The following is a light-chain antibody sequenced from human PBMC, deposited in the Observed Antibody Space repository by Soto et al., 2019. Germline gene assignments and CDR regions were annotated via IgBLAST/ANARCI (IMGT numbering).Light chain of an antibody. CDR3: QQYNNWPLT. J-gene: IGKJ4*01. CDR1: QSVRSD. V-gene: IGKV3-15*01. CDR2: DSS. Sequence: EIVLTQSPATLSVSPGDRATLFCSASQSVRSDLAWLQQKPGQPPRLLIYDSSTRATGIPARFSGSVPATEFTLTISRLQSEDFAIYYCQQYNNWPLTFGGGTKVEI.